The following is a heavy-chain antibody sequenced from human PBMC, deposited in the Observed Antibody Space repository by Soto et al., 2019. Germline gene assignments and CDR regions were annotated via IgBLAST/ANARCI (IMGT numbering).Heavy chain of an antibody. D-gene: IGHD5-12*01. CDR3: ARDIVGYSDYVQEDY. V-gene: IGHV1-69*08. Sequence: QVQLVQSGAEVKKPGSSVKVSCKASGGTFSSYTISWVRQAPGQGLEWMGRIIPILGIANYAQKFQGRVTITADKSTSTAYMELSSLRSEDTAMYYCARDIVGYSDYVQEDYWGQGTLVTVSS. CDR1: GGTFSSYT. CDR2: IIPILGIA. J-gene: IGHJ4*02.